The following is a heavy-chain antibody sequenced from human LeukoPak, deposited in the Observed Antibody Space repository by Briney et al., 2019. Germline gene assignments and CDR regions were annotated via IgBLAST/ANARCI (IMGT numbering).Heavy chain of an antibody. Sequence: GASVKVSCKASGYTFTSYDINWVRQATGQGLEWMGWINPNSGGTNYAQKFQGRVTMTRDTSISTAYMELSRLRSDDTAVYYCARGPRGGYYDFWSGYPYNIWGQGTMVTVSS. CDR1: GYTFTSYD. CDR2: INPNSGGT. D-gene: IGHD3-3*01. J-gene: IGHJ3*02. CDR3: ARGPRGGYYDFWSGYPYNI. V-gene: IGHV1-2*02.